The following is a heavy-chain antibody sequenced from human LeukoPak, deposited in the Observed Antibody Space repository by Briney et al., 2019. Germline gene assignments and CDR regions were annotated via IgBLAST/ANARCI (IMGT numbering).Heavy chain of an antibody. CDR1: GFTFSSYA. V-gene: IGHV3-23*01. CDR3: AKDRNSGGWYGELRDY. CDR2: IRGSGGST. Sequence: GGSLRLSCAASGFTFSSYAMNWGRQAPGMGLEWVSTIRGSGGSTYYADSVKGRFTISRDNSKNTLYLQMNSLRAEDTAVYYCAKDRNSGGWYGELRDYWGQGTLVTVSS. D-gene: IGHD6-19*01. J-gene: IGHJ4*02.